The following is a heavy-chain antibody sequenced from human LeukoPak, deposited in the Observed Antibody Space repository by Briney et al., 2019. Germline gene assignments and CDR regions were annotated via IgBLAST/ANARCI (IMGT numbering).Heavy chain of an antibody. CDR3: ARGGPLGYCSGGSCYLDY. CDR2: ISAYNGNT. V-gene: IGHV1-18*01. J-gene: IGHJ4*02. D-gene: IGHD2-15*01. CDR1: GYTFTSYG. Sequence: ASVKVSCKASGYTFTSYGISWVRQAPGQGLEWMGWISAYNGNTNYAQKLQGRVTMTTDTSTSTAYMELRSLRSDDTAVYYCARGGPLGYCSGGSCYLDYWGQGTLVTVSS.